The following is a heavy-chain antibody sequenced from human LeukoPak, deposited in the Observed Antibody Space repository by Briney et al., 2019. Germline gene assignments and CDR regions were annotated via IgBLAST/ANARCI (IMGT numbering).Heavy chain of an antibody. Sequence: GGSLRLSCAASGFTFSGYARHWVRQAPGKGLEWMAVISYDGGNKYYADSVKGRFTISRDSSKGTLYLQMNSLTTEDTAVYYCARRGATWDLLYWGQGTLVTVSS. CDR1: GFTFSGYA. J-gene: IGHJ4*02. CDR2: ISYDGGNK. D-gene: IGHD1-26*01. CDR3: ARRGATWDLLY. V-gene: IGHV3-30-3*01.